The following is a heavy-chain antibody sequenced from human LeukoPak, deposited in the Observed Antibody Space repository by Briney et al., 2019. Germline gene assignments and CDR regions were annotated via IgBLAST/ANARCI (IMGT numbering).Heavy chain of an antibody. V-gene: IGHV4-61*02. D-gene: IGHD3-10*01. CDR1: GGSISSGSYY. J-gene: IGHJ5*02. Sequence: SETLSLTCTVSGGSISSGSYYWSWIRQPAGKGLEWIGRIYTSGSTNYNPSLKGRVTISVDTSKNQFSLKLSSVTAADTAVYYCARGDYYGSGSYYNFNWFDPWGQGTLVTVSS. CDR3: ARGDYYGSGSYYNFNWFDP. CDR2: IYTSGST.